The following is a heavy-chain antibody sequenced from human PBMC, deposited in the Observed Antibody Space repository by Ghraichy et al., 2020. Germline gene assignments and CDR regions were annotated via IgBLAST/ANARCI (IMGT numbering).Heavy chain of an antibody. J-gene: IGHJ4*02. CDR2: ISGSGGST. D-gene: IGHD6-13*01. CDR3: AKVGPVGTAAGTGPSDH. V-gene: IGHV3-23*01. Sequence: GGSLRLSCAASGFTFSSYAMNWVRQAPGKGLEWVSTISGSGGSTYYADSVKGRFTISRDNSKNTLYLQMNTLRADDTAVYYCAKVGPVGTAAGTGPSDHWGQGTLVTVSS. CDR1: GFTFSSYA.